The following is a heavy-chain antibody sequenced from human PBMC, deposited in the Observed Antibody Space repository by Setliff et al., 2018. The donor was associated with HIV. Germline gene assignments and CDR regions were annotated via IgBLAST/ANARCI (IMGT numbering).Heavy chain of an antibody. D-gene: IGHD3-10*01. V-gene: IGHV4-39*01. J-gene: IGHJ4*02. CDR1: GGSISRSSYY. CDR3: AKHAPAGELYYFGH. CDR2: IYYSGST. Sequence: PSETLSLTCTVSGGSISRSSYYWGWIRQPPGKGLEWIGSIYYSGSTYYNPSLMSRVTISVDTAMNQFSLKLGSVTAADTALYYCAKHAPAGELYYFGHWGQGNLVTVSS.